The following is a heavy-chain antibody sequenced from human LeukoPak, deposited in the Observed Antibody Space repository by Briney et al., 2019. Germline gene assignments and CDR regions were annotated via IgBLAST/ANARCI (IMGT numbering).Heavy chain of an antibody. CDR1: GGSISSYY. Sequence: SETLSLTCTVSGGSISSYYWSWIRQPPGKGLEWIGSIYYSGSTYYNPSLKSRVTISVDTSKNQFSLKLSSVTATDTAVYYCARGTMAEYDYWGQGTLVTVSS. D-gene: IGHD1-1*01. J-gene: IGHJ4*02. V-gene: IGHV4-39*07. CDR3: ARGTMAEYDY. CDR2: IYYSGST.